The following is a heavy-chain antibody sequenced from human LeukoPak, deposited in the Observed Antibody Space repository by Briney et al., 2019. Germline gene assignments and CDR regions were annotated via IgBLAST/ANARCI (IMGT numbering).Heavy chain of an antibody. Sequence: SETLSLTCAVYGGSFSSYYWSCIRQSPGKGLEWIGEINHSGSTNYNPSLKTRLTMSIDTSKNQLSLNLTSVTAADTAVYYCARKEWPNNFDYWGQGTLVTVSS. J-gene: IGHJ4*02. CDR1: GGSFSSYY. D-gene: IGHD3-3*01. V-gene: IGHV4-34*01. CDR2: INHSGST. CDR3: ARKEWPNNFDY.